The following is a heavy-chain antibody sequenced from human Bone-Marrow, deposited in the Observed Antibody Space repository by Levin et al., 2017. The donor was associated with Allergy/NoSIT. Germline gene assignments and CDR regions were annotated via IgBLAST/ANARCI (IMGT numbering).Heavy chain of an antibody. Sequence: SCAASGFTFSNYAMHWVRQAPGKGLEWVAVIWYDGSKKYYTDSVKGRFTISRDNSENTLNLQMNSLRAEDTAVYYCASPLGSTSLAGMDVWGQGTTVTVSS. CDR1: GFTFSNYA. J-gene: IGHJ6*02. V-gene: IGHV3-33*01. CDR2: IWYDGSKK. D-gene: IGHD2-2*01. CDR3: ASPLGSTSLAGMDV.